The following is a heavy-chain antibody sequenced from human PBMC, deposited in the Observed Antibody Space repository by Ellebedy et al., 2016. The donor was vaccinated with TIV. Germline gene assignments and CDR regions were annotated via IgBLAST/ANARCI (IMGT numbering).Heavy chain of an antibody. CDR3: ARDRDSSSWYFGGYYYYGMDV. D-gene: IGHD6-13*01. Sequence: AASVKVSCKASGYTFTDYYIHWVRQAPGQGLEWMGWINPNSCGTNYAQKFQGRVTMTRDTTISTAFMEQTRLTSDDTAVYYCARDRDSSSWYFGGYYYYGMDVWGQGTTVTVSS. CDR1: GYTFTDYY. V-gene: IGHV1-2*02. J-gene: IGHJ6*02. CDR2: INPNSCGT.